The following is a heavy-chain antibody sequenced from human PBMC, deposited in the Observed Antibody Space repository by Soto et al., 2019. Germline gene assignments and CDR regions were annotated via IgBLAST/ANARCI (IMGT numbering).Heavy chain of an antibody. CDR1: GGSISSSTYY. CDR2: IYAGGSS. Sequence: QLQLQESGPGLVKPSETLSLTCTVSGGSISSSTYYWGWVRQPPGKGLEWIASIYAGGSSHYHPSLTSRVTISVDPSKSPFSLKLSSMTAADTAVYYCARHSSGSRRPGFDYWGQGTLVTVSP. V-gene: IGHV4-39*01. D-gene: IGHD1-26*01. CDR3: ARHSSGSRRPGFDY. J-gene: IGHJ4*02.